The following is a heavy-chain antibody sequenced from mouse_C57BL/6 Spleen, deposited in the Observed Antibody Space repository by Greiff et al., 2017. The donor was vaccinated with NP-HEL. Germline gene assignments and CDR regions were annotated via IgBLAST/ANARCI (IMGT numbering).Heavy chain of an antibody. J-gene: IGHJ4*01. CDR1: GYTFTSYW. Sequence: QVQLKQPGAELVKPGASVKLSCKASGYTFTSYWMHWVKQRPGQGLEWIGMIHPNSGSTNYNEKFKSKATLTVDKSSSTAYMQLSSLTSEDSAVYYCASNYVGAMDYWGQGTSVTVSS. CDR2: IHPNSGST. CDR3: ASNYVGAMDY. V-gene: IGHV1-64*01. D-gene: IGHD2-1*01.